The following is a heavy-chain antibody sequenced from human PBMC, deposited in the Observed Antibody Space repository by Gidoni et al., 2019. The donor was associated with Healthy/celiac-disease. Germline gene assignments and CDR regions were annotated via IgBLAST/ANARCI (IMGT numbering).Heavy chain of an antibody. V-gene: IGHV3-23*01. CDR3: ARGGVDYYYGMDV. CDR2: ISGSCGST. Sequence: EVQLLESGGGLVQPGGSLRLSCAASGFTFSSYAMSWVRQAPGKGLEWVSAISGSCGSTYYADSVKGRFTISRDNSKNTLYLQMNSLRAEDTAVYYCARGGVDYYYGMDVWGQGTTVTVSS. CDR1: GFTFSSYA. J-gene: IGHJ6*02. D-gene: IGHD3-16*01.